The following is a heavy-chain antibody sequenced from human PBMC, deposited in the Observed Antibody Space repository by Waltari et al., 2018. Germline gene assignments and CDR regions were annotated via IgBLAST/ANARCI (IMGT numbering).Heavy chain of an antibody. D-gene: IGHD3-3*01. CDR1: GFTFSSYE. J-gene: IGHJ6*02. V-gene: IGHV3-48*03. CDR3: ARDRGITIFGVIGGKPYGMDV. CDR2: ISSSGSTI. Sequence: EVQLVESGGGLVQPGGSLRLSCAASGFTFSSYEMIWVRQAPGKGLEWVSYISSSGSTIYYADSVKGRFTISRDNAKNSLYLQMNSLRAEDTAVYYCARDRGITIFGVIGGKPYGMDVWGQGTTVTVSS.